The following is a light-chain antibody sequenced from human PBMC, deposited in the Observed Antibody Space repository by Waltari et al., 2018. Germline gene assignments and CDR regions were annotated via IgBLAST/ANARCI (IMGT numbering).Light chain of an antibody. V-gene: IGLV2-11*01. Sequence: QSALTQPRSVSGSPGQSVTISCTGTSSVVGGYNSVSCFQQHPGKAPKLMIYDVTKRPSGVPDRFSGSKSGITASLTISGLQADDEADYYCCSYAGSYTLGVFGGGTKLTVL. CDR2: DVT. CDR3: CSYAGSYTLGV. CDR1: SSVVGGYNS. J-gene: IGLJ3*02.